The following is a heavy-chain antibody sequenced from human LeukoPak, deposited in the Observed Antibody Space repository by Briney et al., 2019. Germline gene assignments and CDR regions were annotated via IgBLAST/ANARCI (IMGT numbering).Heavy chain of an antibody. CDR1: GGTFSTYA. D-gene: IGHD6-13*01. CDR3: ATDQAPHRPGGDHNKTALSWNLLSWFDP. J-gene: IGHJ5*02. Sequence: ASVKVSCKSSGGTFSTYAFTWVRQAPGQGLEWMGGFTPFLGLTNYAQMFQDRLTITAEESTSTAYMELSRLKPEDTAVYYCATDQAPHRPGGDHNKTALSWNLLSWFDPWGQGTLVTVSS. CDR2: FTPFLGLT. V-gene: IGHV1-69*01.